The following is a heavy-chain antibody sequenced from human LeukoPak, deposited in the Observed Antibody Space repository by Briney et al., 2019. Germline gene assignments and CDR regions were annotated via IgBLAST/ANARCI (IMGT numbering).Heavy chain of an antibody. CDR3: ARALLGRGYSYGYFDY. Sequence: GGSLRLSCAASGFTFSSYGMHWVRQAPGKGLEWVAVIWYDGSNKYYADSVKGRFTISRDYSKNTLYLQMNSLRAEDTAVYYCARALLGRGYSYGYFDYWGQGTLVTVSS. J-gene: IGHJ4*02. CDR2: IWYDGSNK. V-gene: IGHV3-33*01. D-gene: IGHD5-18*01. CDR1: GFTFSSYG.